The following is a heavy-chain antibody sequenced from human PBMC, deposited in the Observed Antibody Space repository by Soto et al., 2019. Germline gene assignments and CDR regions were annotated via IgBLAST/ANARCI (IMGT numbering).Heavy chain of an antibody. CDR3: ARATGAASFAF. Sequence: QVHLVQSGAEVKKPGASVKVSCKASGYTFTNYGISWVRQAPGEGLERVGCINTSNDNKLYAQKLQGRLTLTTDTSTSTAYMDLTTLRSDDTAVYFCARATGAASFAFWAQGTLVTVSS. V-gene: IGHV1-18*01. CDR1: GYTFTNYG. D-gene: IGHD2-15*01. J-gene: IGHJ4*02. CDR2: INTSNDNK.